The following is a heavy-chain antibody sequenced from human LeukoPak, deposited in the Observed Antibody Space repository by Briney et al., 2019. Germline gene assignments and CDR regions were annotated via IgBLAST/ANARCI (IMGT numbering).Heavy chain of an antibody. D-gene: IGHD3-10*01. CDR1: GGSFSGYY. Sequence: PSGTLSLTCAVYGGSFSGYYWSWIRQPPGKGLEWIGEINHSGSTNYNPSLKSRVTISVDTSKNQFSLKLSSVTAADTAVYYCARLSMVELGPRWYYYGSGSYGYYYYYMDVWGKGTTVTVSS. CDR2: INHSGST. V-gene: IGHV4-34*01. J-gene: IGHJ6*03. CDR3: ARLSMVELGPRWYYYGSGSYGYYYYYMDV.